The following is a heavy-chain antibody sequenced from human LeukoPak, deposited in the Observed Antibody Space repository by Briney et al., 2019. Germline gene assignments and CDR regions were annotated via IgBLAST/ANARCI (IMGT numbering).Heavy chain of an antibody. J-gene: IGHJ4*02. CDR3: ARDSAFSSYSY. V-gene: IGHV3-53*01. CDR2: IYSDRRT. Sequence: GGSLRLSGSASGFTVSSSYMSWVRQAPGKGLEWVSIIYSDRRTYYADSVKGRFTISRDDSKNTLLLQMDSLRAEDTAIYYCARDSAFSSYSYWGQGALVTVSS. D-gene: IGHD2-15*01. CDR1: GFTVSSSY.